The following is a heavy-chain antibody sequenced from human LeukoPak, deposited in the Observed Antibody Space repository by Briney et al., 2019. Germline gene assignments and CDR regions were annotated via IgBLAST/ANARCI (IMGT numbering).Heavy chain of an antibody. J-gene: IGHJ4*02. V-gene: IGHV4-39*01. CDR2: IYYSGST. Sequence: SETLSLTCTVSGGSISSSSYYWGWIRQPPGKGLEWIGSIYYSGSTYYNPSLKSRVTISVDTSKNQFSLKLSSVTAADTAVYYCARGDMDSVFDYWGQGTLVTVSS. CDR1: GGSISSSSYY. CDR3: ARGDMDSVFDY. D-gene: IGHD3-16*01.